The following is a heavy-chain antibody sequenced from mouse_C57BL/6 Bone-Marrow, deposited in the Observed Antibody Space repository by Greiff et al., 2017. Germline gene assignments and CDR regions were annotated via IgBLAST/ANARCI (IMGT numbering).Heavy chain of an antibody. CDR2: IRSKSNNYAT. CDR1: GFSFNTYA. CDR3: VRHDYYGRYFDV. Sequence: EVQLVESGGGLVQPKGSLKLSCAASGFSFNTYAMNWVRQAPGKGLEWVARIRSKSNNYATDYADSVKDRFTISRDDSESMLYLQMNNLKTEDTAMYYCVRHDYYGRYFDVWGTGTTVTVSS. J-gene: IGHJ1*03. D-gene: IGHD1-2*01. V-gene: IGHV10-1*01.